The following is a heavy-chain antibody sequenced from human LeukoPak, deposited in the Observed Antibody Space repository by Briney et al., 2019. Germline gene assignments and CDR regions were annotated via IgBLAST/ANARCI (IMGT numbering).Heavy chain of an antibody. D-gene: IGHD5-18*01. Sequence: KPGGSLRLSCAASGFTFSSYSMNWVRQAPGKGLEWVSSIRSSSSYIYYADSVKGRFTISRDNAKNSLYLQVNSLRAEDTAVYYCAILSVDTAMVTDWFDPWGQGTLVTVSS. J-gene: IGHJ5*02. CDR2: IRSSSSYI. CDR1: GFTFSSYS. V-gene: IGHV3-21*01. CDR3: AILSVDTAMVTDWFDP.